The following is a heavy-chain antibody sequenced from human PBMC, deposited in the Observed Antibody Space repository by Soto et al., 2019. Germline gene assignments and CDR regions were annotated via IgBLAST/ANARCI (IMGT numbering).Heavy chain of an antibody. CDR3: ARVPFSSSSWADYYYGMDV. CDR2: IYTSGST. J-gene: IGHJ6*02. V-gene: IGHV4-4*07. CDR1: GGSISSYY. D-gene: IGHD6-6*01. Sequence: SETLSLTCTVSGGSISSYYWSWIRQPAGQGLEWIGRIYTSGSTNYNPSLKSRVTMSVDTSKNQFSLKLSSVTAADTAVYYCARVPFSSSSWADYYYGMDVWGQGTTVTVSS.